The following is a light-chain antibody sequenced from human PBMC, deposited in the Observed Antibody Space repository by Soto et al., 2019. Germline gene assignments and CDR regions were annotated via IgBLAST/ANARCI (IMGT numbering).Light chain of an antibody. J-gene: IGKJ4*01. V-gene: IGKV3-20*01. Sequence: EVVLTQSPGTLSLSPGERATLSCRASQNVGRNYLGWFQQKPGQAPRLLIFDASSRATGIPDRISGSGSGTYFTLTISRLEPDDFAVYYCQQYAHSPLTFGGGTKVEFK. CDR1: QNVGRNY. CDR2: DAS. CDR3: QQYAHSPLT.